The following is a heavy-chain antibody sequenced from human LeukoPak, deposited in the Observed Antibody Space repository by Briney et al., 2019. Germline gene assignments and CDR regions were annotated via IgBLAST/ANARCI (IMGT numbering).Heavy chain of an antibody. CDR3: ARSSPRRAVAGSSQYFQH. CDR1: GGSLSDYY. V-gene: IGHV4-34*01. J-gene: IGHJ1*01. D-gene: IGHD6-19*01. Sequence: SETLSLTCAVYGGSLSDYYWSWIRQSPGKGPEWIGEISHRGRTYYNLSLKSRVTISIDTSKNQFSLKVNSVSAADTAVYYCARSSPRRAVAGSSQYFQHWGQGTLVTVSS. CDR2: ISHRGRT.